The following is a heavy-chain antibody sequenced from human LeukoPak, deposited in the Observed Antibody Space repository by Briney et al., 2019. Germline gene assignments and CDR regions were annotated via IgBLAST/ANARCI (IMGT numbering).Heavy chain of an antibody. J-gene: IGHJ3*02. CDR2: IYHSGST. V-gene: IGHV4-38-2*01. CDR1: GYSISSGYY. Sequence: SETLSLTCAVSGYSISSGYYWGWIRQPPGKGLEWIGSIYHSGSTYYNPPLKSRVTISVDTSKNQFSLKLSSVTAADTAVYYCARIAAAATYDAFDIWGQGTMVTVSS. D-gene: IGHD6-13*01. CDR3: ARIAAAATYDAFDI.